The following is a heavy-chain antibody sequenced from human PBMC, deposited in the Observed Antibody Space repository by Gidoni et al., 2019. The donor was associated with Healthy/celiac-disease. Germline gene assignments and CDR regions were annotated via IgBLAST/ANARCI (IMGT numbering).Heavy chain of an antibody. CDR2: TYYRSKWYN. D-gene: IGHD2-8*02. V-gene: IGHV6-1*01. J-gene: IGHJ6*02. CDR3: ARECTGGVCHEGGTDYYYYGMDV. Sequence: PSRGLEWLGRTYYRSKWYNDYAVSVKSRITINPDTSKNQFSLQLNSVTPEDAAVYYCARECTGGVCHEGGTDYYYYGMDVWGQGTTVTVS.